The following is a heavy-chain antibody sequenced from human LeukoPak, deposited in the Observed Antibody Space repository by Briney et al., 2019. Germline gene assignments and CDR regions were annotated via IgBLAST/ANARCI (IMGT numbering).Heavy chain of an antibody. CDR1: GGSISSSSYY. D-gene: IGHD3-10*01. Sequence: SETLSLTCTVFGGSISSSSYYWGWIRQPPGKGLEWIGSIYYSGSTYYNPSLKSRVTISVGTSKNQFSLKLSSVTAADTAVYYCASSSMVRGVIINVYWGQGTLVTVSS. J-gene: IGHJ4*02. CDR2: IYYSGST. V-gene: IGHV4-39*01. CDR3: ASSSMVRGVIINVY.